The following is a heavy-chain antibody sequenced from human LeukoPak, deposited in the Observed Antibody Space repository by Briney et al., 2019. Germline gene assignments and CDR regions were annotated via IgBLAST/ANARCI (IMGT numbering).Heavy chain of an antibody. V-gene: IGHV1-18*01. CDR3: AKVKGSGSYYSNNWFDP. J-gene: IGHJ5*02. CDR2: ISAYNGNT. Sequence: ASVKVSCKASGYTFTSYGISWVRQAPGQGLEWMGWISAYNGNTNYAQKLQGRVTMTTDTSTSTAYMELRRLRSDDTAVYYCAKVKGSGSYYSNNWFDPWGQGTLVTVSS. CDR1: GYTFTSYG. D-gene: IGHD3-10*01.